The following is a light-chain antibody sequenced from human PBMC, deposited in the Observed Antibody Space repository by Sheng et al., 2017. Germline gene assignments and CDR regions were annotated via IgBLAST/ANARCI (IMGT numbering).Light chain of an antibody. CDR1: QDISNY. CDR3: QQYAVFPPYT. CDR2: DAS. V-gene: IGKV1-33*01. Sequence: DIQMTQSPSSLSASVGDRVTITCQASQDISNYLNWYQQKPGKAPKLLIYDASTLETGVPSRFSGGGSGTDFTLTIDNLQPEDFATYYCQQYAVFPPYTFGQETNLEMK. J-gene: IGKJ2*01.